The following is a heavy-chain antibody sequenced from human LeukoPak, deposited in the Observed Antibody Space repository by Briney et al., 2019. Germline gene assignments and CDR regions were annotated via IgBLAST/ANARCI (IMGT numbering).Heavy chain of an antibody. Sequence: GGSLRLSCAASGFTFSSYWMHGVRHAPGKGLVWVSRINSDGSSTSYADSVKGRFTISRDNAKNTLYLQMNSLRAEDTAVYYCARENYYDSSGYYIYYYYYGMDVWGQGTTVTVSS. D-gene: IGHD3-22*01. CDR1: GFTFSSYW. CDR2: INSDGSST. J-gene: IGHJ6*02. V-gene: IGHV3-74*01. CDR3: ARENYYDSSGYYIYYYYYGMDV.